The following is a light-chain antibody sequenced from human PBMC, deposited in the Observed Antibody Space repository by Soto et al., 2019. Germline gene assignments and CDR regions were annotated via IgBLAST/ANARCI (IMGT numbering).Light chain of an antibody. V-gene: IGLV1-44*01. CDR3: AAWDDSLNGRV. CDR1: NSNIGSNT. J-gene: IGLJ1*01. Sequence: QSVLTQPPSASGTPGQRVTISCSGSNSNIGSNTVNWYQQLPGTAPKLLIYYDNLRPPGVPDRISGSKSGTSASLAISGLQSDDEADYYCAAWDDSLNGRVFGTGTKLTVL. CDR2: YDN.